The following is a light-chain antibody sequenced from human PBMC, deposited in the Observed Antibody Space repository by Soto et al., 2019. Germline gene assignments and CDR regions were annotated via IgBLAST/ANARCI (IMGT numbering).Light chain of an antibody. Sequence: QSALTQPASVSGSPGQSITISCTGTSSDVGGYDYVSWYQQHPGKAPKLLIYEVNNRPSGVSDRFSGSKSGHTASLTISGLQSEDEADYYCGSYRSTRRTSTLVFGGGTKLTVL. CDR3: GSYRSTRRTSTLV. J-gene: IGLJ3*02. V-gene: IGLV2-14*01. CDR2: EVN. CDR1: SSDVGGYDY.